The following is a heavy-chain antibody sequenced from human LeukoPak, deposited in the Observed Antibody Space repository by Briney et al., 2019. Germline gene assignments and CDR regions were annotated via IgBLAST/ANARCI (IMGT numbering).Heavy chain of an antibody. Sequence: SETLSLTCAVYGGSFSGYYWSWIRQPPGKGLEWIGSIYYSGSTYYNPSLKSRVTISVDTSKNQFSLKLSSVTAADTAVYYCARDPSAAYFDYWGQGTLDTVSS. J-gene: IGHJ4*02. V-gene: IGHV4-34*01. CDR3: ARDPSAAYFDY. CDR1: GGSFSGYY. CDR2: IYYSGST. D-gene: IGHD6-13*01.